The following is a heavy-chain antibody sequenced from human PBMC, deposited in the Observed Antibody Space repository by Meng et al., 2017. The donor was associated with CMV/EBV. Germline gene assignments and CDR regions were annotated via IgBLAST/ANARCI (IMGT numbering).Heavy chain of an antibody. V-gene: IGHV4-4*07. Sequence: QVPLRESGPGLVKPSETLSLTCTVSGGSISSYYWSWIRQPAGKGLEWIGRIYTSGSTNYNPSLKSRVTMSVDTSKNQFSLKLSSVTAADTAVYYCAREMPIAAAGCFDYWGQGTLVTVSS. CDR2: IYTSGST. CDR1: GGSISSYY. J-gene: IGHJ4*02. D-gene: IGHD6-13*01. CDR3: AREMPIAAAGCFDY.